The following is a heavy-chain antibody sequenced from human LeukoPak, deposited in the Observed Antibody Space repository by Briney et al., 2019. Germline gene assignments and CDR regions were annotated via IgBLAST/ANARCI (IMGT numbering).Heavy chain of an antibody. J-gene: IGHJ3*01. CDR1: GFTFSSYA. D-gene: IGHD3-22*01. Sequence: PGGSLRLSCAASGFTFSSYAMTWVRQAPGKGLEWVSSISGSGSIAYYADFVRGRFSISRDNSKNTLYLQMNSLGAEDTALYYCTKLLKGYYDSSGYLDAFDFWGQGTMVTVSS. V-gene: IGHV3-23*01. CDR3: TKLLKGYYDSSGYLDAFDF. CDR2: ISGSGSIA.